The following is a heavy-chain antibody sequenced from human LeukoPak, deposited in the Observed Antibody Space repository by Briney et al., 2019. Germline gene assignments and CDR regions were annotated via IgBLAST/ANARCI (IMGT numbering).Heavy chain of an antibody. CDR2: MNPNSGNT. J-gene: IGHJ6*02. V-gene: IGHV1-8*01. Sequence: ASVKVSCKASGYTFTSYDINWVRQATGQGLEWMGWMNPNSGNTGCAQKFQGRVTMTRNTSISTAFMEPSSLRSEDTAVYYCARHSGGNGMDVWGQGTTVTVSS. CDR1: GYTFTSYD. CDR3: ARHSGGNGMDV. D-gene: IGHD2-15*01.